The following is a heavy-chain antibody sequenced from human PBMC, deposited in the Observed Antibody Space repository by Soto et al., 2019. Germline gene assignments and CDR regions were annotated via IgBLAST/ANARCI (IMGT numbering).Heavy chain of an antibody. Sequence: QVQLQASGPGLVKPSQTLSLTCTVSGGSIGSGSYYWSWIRQHPGKGLEWIGYIYYSGSTYYNPSLKSRVTISIDTSTNQFSLKLSSVTAADTAVYYCARAGYDRDGGGYYYFDYWGQGTLVTVSS. CDR3: ARAGYDRDGGGYYYFDY. J-gene: IGHJ4*02. D-gene: IGHD3-22*01. CDR2: IYYSGST. CDR1: GGSIGSGSYY. V-gene: IGHV4-31*03.